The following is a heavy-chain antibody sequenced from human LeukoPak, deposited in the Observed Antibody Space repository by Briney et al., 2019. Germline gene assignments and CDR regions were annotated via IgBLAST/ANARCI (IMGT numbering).Heavy chain of an antibody. J-gene: IGHJ4*02. CDR2: IIPIFGTA. CDR1: GGTFSIYA. CDR3: ARGVVGDPYRFDY. Sequence: SVKVSCTASGGTFSIYAISWVRQAPGQGLEWMGGIIPIFGTANYAQKFQGRVTITADESTSTAYMELSSLRSEDTAVYYCARGVVGDPYRFDYWGQGTLVTVSS. V-gene: IGHV1-69*13. D-gene: IGHD3-10*01.